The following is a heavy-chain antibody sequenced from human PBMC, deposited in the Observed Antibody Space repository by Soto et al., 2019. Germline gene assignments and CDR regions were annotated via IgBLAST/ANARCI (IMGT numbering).Heavy chain of an antibody. Sequence: ASVKVSCKASGYTFTSYYMHWVRQAPGQGLEWMRIINPSGGSTSYAQKFQGRVTMTRDTSTSTVYMELSSLRSEDTAVYYCARDRVAAPPDYWGQGTLVTVSS. D-gene: IGHD6-6*01. CDR2: INPSGGST. J-gene: IGHJ4*02. CDR3: ARDRVAAPPDY. CDR1: GYTFTSYY. V-gene: IGHV1-46*01.